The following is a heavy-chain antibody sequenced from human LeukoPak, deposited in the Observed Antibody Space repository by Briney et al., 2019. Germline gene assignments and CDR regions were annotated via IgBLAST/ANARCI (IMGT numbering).Heavy chain of an antibody. V-gene: IGHV1-46*01. CDR1: GYTFTGYY. J-gene: IGHJ4*02. CDR2: INPSGGST. D-gene: IGHD3-22*01. CDR3: ARGGRSYYYDSSVDY. Sequence: ASVKVSCKSSGYTFTGYYIHWVRQAPGQGLEWMGIINPSGGSTSYAQKFQGRVTMTRDMSTSTVYMELSSLRSEDTAVYYCARGGRSYYYDSSVDYWGQGTLVTVSS.